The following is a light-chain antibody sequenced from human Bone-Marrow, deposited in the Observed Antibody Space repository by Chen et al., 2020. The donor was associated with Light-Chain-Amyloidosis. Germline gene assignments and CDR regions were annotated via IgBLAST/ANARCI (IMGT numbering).Light chain of an antibody. J-gene: IGLJ2*01. CDR3: QSADSSGTYEVI. CDR1: DLPTKY. CDR2: RDT. Sequence: SYELTQPPSVSVSPGQTARITCSGDDLPTKYAYWYQQKPGQAPVLVIHRDTERPSWISERFSCSSSGTTATLTISGVQAEDEADYHCQSADSSGTYEVIFGGGTKLTVL. V-gene: IGLV3-25*03.